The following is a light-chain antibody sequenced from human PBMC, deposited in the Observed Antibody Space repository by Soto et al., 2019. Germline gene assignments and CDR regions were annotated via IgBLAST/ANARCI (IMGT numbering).Light chain of an antibody. V-gene: IGKV1-5*01. CDR1: QRISSC. Sequence: DIPMTQSPSTLSASVGDRVTITCRARQRISSCLAWYQQKPGKAPKLLIYDASSLESGVPSRFSGSGSGTEFTLTISSLQPDDFATYYCQQYNSYPWTFGQGTKVEIK. J-gene: IGKJ1*01. CDR2: DAS. CDR3: QQYNSYPWT.